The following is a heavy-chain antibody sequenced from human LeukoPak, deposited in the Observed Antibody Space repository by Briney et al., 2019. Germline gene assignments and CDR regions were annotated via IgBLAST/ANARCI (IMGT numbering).Heavy chain of an antibody. CDR3: ARDLRLLYSGYDRGIDY. CDR1: GYTFTSYY. Sequence: GASVKVSCKASGYTFTSYYMHWVRQAPGQGLEWMGIINPSGGSTSYAQKFQGRVTMTGDTSTSTVYMELSSLRSEDTAVYYCARDLRLLYSGYDRGIDYWGQGTLVTVSS. D-gene: IGHD5-12*01. V-gene: IGHV1-46*01. J-gene: IGHJ4*02. CDR2: INPSGGST.